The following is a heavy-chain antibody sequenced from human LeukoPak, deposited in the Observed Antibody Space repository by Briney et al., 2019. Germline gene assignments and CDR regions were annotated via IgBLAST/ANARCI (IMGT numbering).Heavy chain of an antibody. CDR3: ARRAYYDFWSAQDYGMDV. D-gene: IGHD3-3*01. Sequence: PSETLSLTCTVPGGSISSSSYYWGWIRQPPGKGLEWIGSIYYSGSTYYNPSLKSRVTISVDTSKNQFSLKLSSVTAADTAVYYCARRAYYDFWSAQDYGMDVWGRGTTVTVSS. CDR1: GGSISSSSYY. J-gene: IGHJ6*02. CDR2: IYYSGST. V-gene: IGHV4-39*01.